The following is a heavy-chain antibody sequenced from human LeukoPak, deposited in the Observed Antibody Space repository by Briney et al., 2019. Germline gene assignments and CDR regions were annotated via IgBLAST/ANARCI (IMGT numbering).Heavy chain of an antibody. J-gene: IGHJ5*02. CDR3: ARARDCSGGSCNSYNWFDP. Sequence: ASVKVSCKASGYTITDYYIHWVRQAPGQGLEWMGWINPNSGGTNYAQKFQGRVTMTRDTSISTAYMELSRLRSDDTAVYYCARARDCSGGSCNSYNWFDPWGQGTLVTVSS. CDR1: GYTITDYY. CDR2: INPNSGGT. D-gene: IGHD2-15*01. V-gene: IGHV1-2*02.